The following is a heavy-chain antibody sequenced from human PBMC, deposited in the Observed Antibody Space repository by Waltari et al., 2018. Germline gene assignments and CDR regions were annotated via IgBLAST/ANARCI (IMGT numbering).Heavy chain of an antibody. Sequence: EVQLVESGGGLIQPGGSLRLSCAASGFTVSSNNMSWVRQAPGKGLEWVSVIYSGGSTYYADSGKGRFTISRDNSKNTLYLQMNSLRAEDTAVYYCWAYSGSYRWFDYWGQGTLVTVSS. J-gene: IGHJ4*02. D-gene: IGHD1-26*01. CDR1: GFTVSSNN. CDR3: WAYSGSYRWFDY. CDR2: IYSGGST. V-gene: IGHV3-53*01.